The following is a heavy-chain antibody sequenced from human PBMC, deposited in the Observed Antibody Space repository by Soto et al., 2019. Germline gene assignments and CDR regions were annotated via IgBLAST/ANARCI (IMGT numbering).Heavy chain of an antibody. V-gene: IGHV1-69*13. J-gene: IGHJ4*02. CDR2: IIPRFGTT. Sequence: SVKVSCKASGDSFSKYTVNWVRQAPRQGLEWMGGIIPRFGTTNYAPTLQDRVTITADESMNTVYMELSSLRSEDTALYYCARGRGLYNSGRSQLDSWGQGTLVTVSS. D-gene: IGHD1-1*01. CDR1: GDSFSKYT. CDR3: ARGRGLYNSGRSQLDS.